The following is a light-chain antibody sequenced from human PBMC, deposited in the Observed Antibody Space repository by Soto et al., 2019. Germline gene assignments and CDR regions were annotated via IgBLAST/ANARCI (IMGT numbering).Light chain of an antibody. V-gene: IGKV3-20*01. CDR3: QQYGTSPAT. CDR1: QSVSSSY. Sequence: IVLTQSPGTLSLSSGEGATLSCRASQSVSSSYLAWYQQKPGQAPRLLIYGASSRATGIPDRFSGSGSGTDFTLTISRLEPEDFAVHYCQQYGTSPATFGGGTKVDIK. J-gene: IGKJ4*01. CDR2: GAS.